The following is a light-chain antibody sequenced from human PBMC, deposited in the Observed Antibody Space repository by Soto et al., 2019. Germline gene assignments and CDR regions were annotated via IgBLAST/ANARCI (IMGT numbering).Light chain of an antibody. V-gene: IGLV1-47*01. J-gene: IGLJ1*01. CDR2: RNN. CDR1: SSNIGSDY. CDR3: ATWDDSLGGYV. Sequence: QSVLTQPPSASGTPGQRVTISCSGSSSNIGSDYVFWYQQLPGTAPKVLIYRNNQRPSGVPDRFSGSKSGTSASLAISGLRSEDEAVYYCATWDDSLGGYVFGTGTKVTVL.